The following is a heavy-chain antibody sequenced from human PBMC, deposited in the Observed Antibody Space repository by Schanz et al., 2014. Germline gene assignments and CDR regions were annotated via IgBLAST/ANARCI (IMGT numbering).Heavy chain of an antibody. J-gene: IGHJ6*02. D-gene: IGHD5-18*01. CDR3: ARGPSQGYSYGHNRGAYYYGMDV. CDR2: IIPVLAIA. CDR1: GGTFSSYT. V-gene: IGHV1-69*02. Sequence: QVQLVQSGPEVKKPGSSVKVSCTASGGTFSSYTISWIRQAPGQGLEWMGRIIPVLAIADYAQKFQGRVTITADKSTSTATMELSSLRSEDTAVYYCARGPSQGYSYGHNRGAYYYGMDVWGQGTTVTVSS.